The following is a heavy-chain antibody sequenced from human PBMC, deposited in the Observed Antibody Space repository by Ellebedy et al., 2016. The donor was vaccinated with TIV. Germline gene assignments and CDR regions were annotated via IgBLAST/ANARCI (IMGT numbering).Heavy chain of an antibody. V-gene: IGHV3-48*02. CDR1: GFTFNTYN. D-gene: IGHD3-16*02. CDR2: INSRGSPM. CDR3: ARDYRWGVDY. Sequence: PGGSLRLSCSASGFTFNTYNMQWLCQAPGKGLEWVSYINSRGSPMYYADSVKGRFTISRDNGKNSLYLQMNSLRDEDTAVYYCARDYRWGVDYWGQGTLVTVSS. J-gene: IGHJ4*02.